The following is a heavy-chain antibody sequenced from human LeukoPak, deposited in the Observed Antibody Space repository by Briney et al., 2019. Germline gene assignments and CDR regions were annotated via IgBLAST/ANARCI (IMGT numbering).Heavy chain of an antibody. D-gene: IGHD3-10*01. V-gene: IGHV1-2*02. CDR3: ARGYYGSGSYPDY. CDR2: INPNSGGT. J-gene: IGHJ4*02. Sequence: GASVKVSCKASGGTFSSYEISWVRQAPGQGLEWMGWINPNSGGTNYAQKFQGRVTMTRDTSISTAYMELSRLRSDDTAVYYCARGYYGSGSYPDYWGQGTLVTVSS. CDR1: GGTFSSYE.